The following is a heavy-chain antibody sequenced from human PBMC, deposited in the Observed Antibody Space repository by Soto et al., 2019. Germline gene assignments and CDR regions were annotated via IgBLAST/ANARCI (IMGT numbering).Heavy chain of an antibody. V-gene: IGHV2-5*02. CDR3: GRALGSWGAYYFDY. CDR1: GFSLNTYGVG. CDR2: IYWDDDK. Sequence: QITLKESGPTLVKPTQTLTLTCTVSGFSLNTYGVGVGWIRQPPGKALEWLALIYWDDDKRYSPSLKSRLTITKDTSKNQVVLTMTNMDPVATVTYYWGRALGSWGAYYFDYWGQGTLVTVSS. D-gene: IGHD3-16*01. J-gene: IGHJ4*02.